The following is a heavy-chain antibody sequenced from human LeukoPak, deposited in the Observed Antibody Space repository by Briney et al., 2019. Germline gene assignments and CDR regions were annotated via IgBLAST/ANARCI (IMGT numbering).Heavy chain of an antibody. J-gene: IGHJ4*02. CDR1: GGSFSGYY. Sequence: SETLSLTCAVYGGSFSGYYWSWIRQPPGKGLEWIGEINHSGSTNYNPSLESRVTISVDTSKNQFSLKLSSVTAADTAVYYCARAQYGDLYDYWGQGTLVTVSS. CDR2: INHSGST. CDR3: ARAQYGDLYDY. V-gene: IGHV4-34*01. D-gene: IGHD4-17*01.